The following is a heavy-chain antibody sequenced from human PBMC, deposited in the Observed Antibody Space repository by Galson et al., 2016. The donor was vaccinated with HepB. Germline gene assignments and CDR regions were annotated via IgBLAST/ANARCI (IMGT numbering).Heavy chain of an antibody. CDR2: IAGSNGYT. Sequence: SVKVSCKASGYMFRTYGITWVRQAPGHGLEYMGWIAGSNGYTTYIERLQGRVTMTMDTSTSTAYMELRSLRSDDTAVYYWARTWRMDGNYFYMDVWGKGTTVTVSS. D-gene: IGHD2-8*01. V-gene: IGHV1-18*04. J-gene: IGHJ6*03. CDR3: ARTWRMDGNYFYMDV. CDR1: GYMFRTYG.